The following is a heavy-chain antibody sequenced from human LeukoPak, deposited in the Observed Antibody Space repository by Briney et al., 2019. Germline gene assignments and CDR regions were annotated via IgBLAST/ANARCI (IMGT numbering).Heavy chain of an antibody. CDR1: GFTFSSYG. V-gene: IGHV3-30*02. CDR3: AKDVWGYCGGDCSFDY. Sequence: AGGSLRLSCVASGFTFSSYGMHWVRQAPGKGLEWVAFIRYDGSNKYYTDSVKGRFTISRDNSKNTLYLQMNSLRAEDTAVYYCAKDVWGYCGGDCSFDYWGQGTPVTVSS. J-gene: IGHJ4*02. CDR2: IRYDGSNK. D-gene: IGHD2-21*01.